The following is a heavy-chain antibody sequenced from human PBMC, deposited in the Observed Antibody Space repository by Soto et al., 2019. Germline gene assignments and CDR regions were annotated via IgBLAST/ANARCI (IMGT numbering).Heavy chain of an antibody. Sequence: SETLSLTCTVSGGSISSGDSYWSWIRQPPGKGLEWIGYIYYSGSTYYNPSLKSRVTISLDTSKNQFSLKLSSVTAADTAVYYCARTHDFGVSRIFDYWGQGTLVTVSS. CDR2: IYYSGST. CDR3: ARTHDFGVSRIFDY. D-gene: IGHD4-17*01. V-gene: IGHV4-30-4*01. CDR1: GGSISSGDSY. J-gene: IGHJ4*02.